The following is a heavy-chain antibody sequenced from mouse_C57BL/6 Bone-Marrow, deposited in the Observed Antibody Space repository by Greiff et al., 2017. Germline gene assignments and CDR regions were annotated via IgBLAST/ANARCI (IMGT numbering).Heavy chain of an antibody. CDR1: GYTFTNYW. Sequence: QVQLQQSGAELVRPGTSVKMSCKASGYTFTNYWIGWAKQRPGHGLEWIGDIYPGGGYTNYNEKFKGKATMTADKSSSTAYMQFISLTSEDSAIYYCSRGDYGSSPYWYFDVWGTGTTVTVSS. J-gene: IGHJ1*03. D-gene: IGHD1-1*01. CDR2: IYPGGGYT. CDR3: SRGDYGSSPYWYFDV. V-gene: IGHV1-63*01.